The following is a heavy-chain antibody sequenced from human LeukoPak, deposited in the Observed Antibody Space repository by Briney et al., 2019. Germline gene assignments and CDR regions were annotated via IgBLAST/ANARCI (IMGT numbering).Heavy chain of an antibody. CDR3: ARRLSGLSYYYYYYGMDV. CDR1: GYTFTSYG. Sequence: GASVKVSCKASGYTFTSYGISWVRQAPGQGLEWMGWISAYNGNTNYAQKLQGRVTVTTDTSTSTAYMELRSLRSDDTAVYYCARRLSGLSYYYYYYGMDVWGQGATVTVSS. J-gene: IGHJ6*02. D-gene: IGHD3-9*01. CDR2: ISAYNGNT. V-gene: IGHV1-18*01.